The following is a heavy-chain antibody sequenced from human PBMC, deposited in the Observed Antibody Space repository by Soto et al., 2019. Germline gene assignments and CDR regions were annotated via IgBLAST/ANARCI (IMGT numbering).Heavy chain of an antibody. CDR2: IIPIFGTA. D-gene: IGHD5-18*01. Sequence: SVKVSCKASGGTFSSYAISWVRQAPGQGLEWMGGIIPIFGTANYAQKFQGRVTITADESTSTAYMELSSLRSEDTAVYYCARGDTAMVTSFDYWGQGTLVTVSS. V-gene: IGHV1-69*13. CDR3: ARGDTAMVTSFDY. J-gene: IGHJ4*02. CDR1: GGTFSSYA.